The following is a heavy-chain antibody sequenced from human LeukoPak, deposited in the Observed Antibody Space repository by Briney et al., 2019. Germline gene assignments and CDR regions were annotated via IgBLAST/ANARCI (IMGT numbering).Heavy chain of an antibody. CDR3: AKATVSYILDSFDI. V-gene: IGHV3-9*03. D-gene: IGHD4-17*01. CDR1: GFTFYDYA. CDR2: ITWNSGII. Sequence: PGGSLRLSCAASGFTFYDYAMHWVRHAPGKGLEWVSGITWNSGIIAYADSVKGRFTISRDNAKNSLYLQMNSLRPEDMALYYCAKATVSYILDSFDIWGRGTLVTVSS. J-gene: IGHJ3*02.